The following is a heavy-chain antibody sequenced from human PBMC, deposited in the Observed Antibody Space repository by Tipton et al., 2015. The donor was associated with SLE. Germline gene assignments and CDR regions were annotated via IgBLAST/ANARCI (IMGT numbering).Heavy chain of an antibody. CDR3: ARNCGGDCSGYYGMDV. CDR1: GFTFSDYH. D-gene: IGHD2-21*01. V-gene: IGHV3-21*03. J-gene: IGHJ6*02. CDR2: ISSRSSYI. Sequence: SLRLSCAASGFTFSDYHMNWVRQAPGKGLEWVSSISSRSSYINYADSVKGRFTISRDNAKNSLFLQMNSLRAEDTAVYYCARNCGGDCSGYYGMDVWGQGTTVTVSS.